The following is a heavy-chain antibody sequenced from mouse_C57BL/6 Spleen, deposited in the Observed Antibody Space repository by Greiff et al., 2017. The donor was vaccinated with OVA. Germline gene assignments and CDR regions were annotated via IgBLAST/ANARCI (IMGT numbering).Heavy chain of an antibody. J-gene: IGHJ4*01. Sequence: DVQLQESGPELVKPGASVKISCKASGYSFTGYYMNWVKQSPEKSLEWIGEINPSTGGTTYNQKFKAKATLTVDKSSSTAYMQLKSLTSEDSAVYYCASRGKNYQGAMDYWGQGTSVTVSS. V-gene: IGHV1-42*01. CDR2: INPSTGGT. CDR1: GYSFTGYY. D-gene: IGHD2-1*01. CDR3: ASRGKNYQGAMDY.